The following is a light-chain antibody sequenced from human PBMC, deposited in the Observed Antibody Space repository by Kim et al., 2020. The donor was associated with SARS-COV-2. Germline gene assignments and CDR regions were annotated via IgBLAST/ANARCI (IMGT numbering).Light chain of an antibody. CDR1: QSVNSNF. J-gene: IGKJ5*01. CDR3: QQYAGSPIT. Sequence: SPGERAPLSCRASQSVNSNFLGWYQQKPGQAPRLLVYGPSIRATGIPDRFSGSGSGTDFTLTISRLETEDFAVYYCQQYAGSPITFGQGTRLEIK. V-gene: IGKV3-20*01. CDR2: GPS.